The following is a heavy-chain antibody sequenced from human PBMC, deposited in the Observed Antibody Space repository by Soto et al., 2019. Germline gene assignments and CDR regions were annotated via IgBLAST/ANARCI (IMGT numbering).Heavy chain of an antibody. D-gene: IGHD3-16*01. CDR3: AGASAVGGVMVC. CDR2: SKNKVSGYAT. Sequence: EVQLVESGGGLVQPGGSLRLSCAASGFTFSEYYMDWVLQAPGKGLEWVGRSKNKVSGYATEYAASVKGRFTIARDDSKNSLYLQMNSLKSEVTAGYYCAGASAVGGVMVCWCQGTLVTLSS. CDR1: GFTFSEYY. J-gene: IGHJ4*02. V-gene: IGHV3-72*01.